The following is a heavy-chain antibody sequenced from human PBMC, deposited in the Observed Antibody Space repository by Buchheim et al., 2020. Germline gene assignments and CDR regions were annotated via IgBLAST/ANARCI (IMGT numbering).Heavy chain of an antibody. D-gene: IGHD6-13*01. CDR2: IYYTGTT. V-gene: IGHV4-59*11. CDR1: GGSFSGHY. CDR3: ARGIETSYYYYGMDV. Sequence: QVQLQESGPGLVKPSETLSLTCIVSGGSFSGHYWSWIRQPPGKGLEWLGHIYYTGTTNYNPSLNSRVAISLDRSKNQFSLKVNSVTAVDTAVYYCARGIETSYYYYGMDVWGQGTT. J-gene: IGHJ6*02.